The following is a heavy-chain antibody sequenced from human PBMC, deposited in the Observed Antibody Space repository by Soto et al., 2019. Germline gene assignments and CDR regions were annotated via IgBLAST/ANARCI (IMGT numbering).Heavy chain of an antibody. CDR1: GFTFSSYA. V-gene: IGHV3-23*01. J-gene: IGHJ3*02. CDR2: ISGSGVST. D-gene: IGHD4-17*01. CDR3: AKGQDEYGDYYGGSDAFDI. Sequence: GGSLRLSCAASGFTFSSYAMSWVRQAPGKGLEWVSAISGSGVSTYYADYVKGRFTISRDNSKNTLYLQMNSLRAEDTAVYYCAKGQDEYGDYYGGSDAFDIWGQGTMVTVSS.